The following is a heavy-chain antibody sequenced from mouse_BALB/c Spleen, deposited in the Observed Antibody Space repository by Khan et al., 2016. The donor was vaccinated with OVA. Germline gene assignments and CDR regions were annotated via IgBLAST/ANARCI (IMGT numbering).Heavy chain of an antibody. V-gene: IGHV2-6-4*01. CDR2: IWGGGGT. D-gene: IGHD2-14*01. J-gene: IGHJ4*01. CDR3: ARGYYRYDGYYAMDY. Sequence: QVQLQQPGPGLVAPSQSLSITCTVSGFSLSRYIINWVRQPPGKGLEWLGMIWGGGGTDYNSTLKSSLSISKDNSKSQVFLKMNSLQTDDTAMYYCARGYYRYDGYYAMDYWGQGTSVTVSS. CDR1: GFSLSRYI.